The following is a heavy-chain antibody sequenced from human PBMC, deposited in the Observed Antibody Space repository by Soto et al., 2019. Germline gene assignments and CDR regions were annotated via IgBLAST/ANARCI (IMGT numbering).Heavy chain of an antibody. CDR3: ARHRASYYYDSSGYYLDY. CDR2: IYYSGST. CDR1: GGSISSSSYY. Sequence: SETLSLTCTVSGGSISSSSYYWGWIRQPPGKGLEWIGSIYYSGSTYYNPSLKSRVTISVDTSKNQFSLKLSSVTAADTAVYYCARHRASYYYDSSGYYLDYWGQGTLVTVSS. V-gene: IGHV4-39*01. D-gene: IGHD3-22*01. J-gene: IGHJ4*02.